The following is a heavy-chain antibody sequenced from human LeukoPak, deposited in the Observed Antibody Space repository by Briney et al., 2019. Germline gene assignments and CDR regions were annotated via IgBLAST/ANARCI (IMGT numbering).Heavy chain of an antibody. V-gene: IGHV4-34*01. CDR3: ARGYSGSSYNWFDP. CDR2: INHSGST. D-gene: IGHD6-6*01. J-gene: IGHJ5*02. Sequence: KPSETLSLTCAVYGGSFSGYYWSWIRQPPGKGLEWIGEINHSGSTNYKPSLKSRVTISVDTSKNQFSLKLSSVTAADTAVYYCARGYSGSSYNWFDPWGQGTLVTVSS. CDR1: GGSFSGYY.